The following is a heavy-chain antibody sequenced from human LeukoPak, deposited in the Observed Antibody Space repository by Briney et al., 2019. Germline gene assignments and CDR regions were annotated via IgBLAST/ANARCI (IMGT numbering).Heavy chain of an antibody. V-gene: IGHV3-11*01. J-gene: IGHJ1*01. D-gene: IGHD6-13*01. CDR3: AKGPGAAVGKRYIQH. Sequence: GGSLRLSCAASGFTFSDYYMSWIRQAPGKGLEWVSYVSSSGSTIYYADSVKGRFTISRDNSKSTLYLQMNSLRAEDIALYYCAKGPGAAVGKRYIQHWGQGTLVTVSS. CDR1: GFTFSDYY. CDR2: VSSSGSTI.